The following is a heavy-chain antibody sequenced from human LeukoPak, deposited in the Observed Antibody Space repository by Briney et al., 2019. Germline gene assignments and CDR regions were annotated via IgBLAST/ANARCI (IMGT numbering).Heavy chain of an antibody. CDR2: IYYSGST. CDR3: ARGDGYSYGRHFYY. J-gene: IGHJ4*02. V-gene: IGHV4-59*01. CDR1: GGSISTYY. Sequence: SETLCLTCTVSGGSISTYYWSRIRQPPGKGLEWIVYIYYSGSTNYNPSLKSRVTISVDTSKNQFSLKLSSVTAADTAVYYCARGDGYSYGRHFYYWGQGTLVTVSS. D-gene: IGHD5-18*01.